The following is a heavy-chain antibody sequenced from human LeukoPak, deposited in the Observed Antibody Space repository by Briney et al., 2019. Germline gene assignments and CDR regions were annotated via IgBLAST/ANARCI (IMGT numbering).Heavy chain of an antibody. CDR2: ISHDGSKT. CDR3: AKDAGQWQNWNWFAP. D-gene: IGHD6-19*01. Sequence: GGFLRLSRAVSGFTFNEYGMHWVRQAPGKGLEWVAAISHDGSKTYSGDSVKGRFTISRDNSKNTLFLEMNSLRPEDTAMYYCAKDAGQWQNWNWFAPWGQGTLVIVSS. J-gene: IGHJ5*02. V-gene: IGHV3-30*18. CDR1: GFTFNEYG.